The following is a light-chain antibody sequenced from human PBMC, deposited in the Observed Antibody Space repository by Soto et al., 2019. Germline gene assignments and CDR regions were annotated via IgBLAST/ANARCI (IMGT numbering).Light chain of an antibody. CDR1: QSVSSSY. CDR3: HQYDSSPLT. V-gene: IGKV3-20*01. J-gene: IGKJ4*01. CDR2: CAS. Sequence: EIVLTQSPGTLSLSPGERATLSCRASQSVSSSYLAWYQQNPGQAPRLLIYCASSRATGIPDRFSGSGSGTDVTLTISRLEPEDFAVYYCHQYDSSPLTFGGGNTVEIK.